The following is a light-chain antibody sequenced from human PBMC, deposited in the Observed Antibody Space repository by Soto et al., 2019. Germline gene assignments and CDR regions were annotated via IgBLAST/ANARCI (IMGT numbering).Light chain of an antibody. CDR3: SPYEAISNV. V-gene: IGLV2-8*01. Sequence: LTQPPSASCSPGQSFSISCTGTSSDVGCYNYVSWYQQHPGKAPKLMIYEVNKRPSGVPERFSGYKSGNTASMTVSGIQAQDEADYYCSPYEAISNVFGNGTKITVL. J-gene: IGLJ1*01. CDR1: SSDVGCYNY. CDR2: EVN.